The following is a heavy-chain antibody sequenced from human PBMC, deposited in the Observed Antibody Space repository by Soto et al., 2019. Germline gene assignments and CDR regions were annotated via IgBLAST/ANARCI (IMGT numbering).Heavy chain of an antibody. Sequence: QLQLQESGPGLVKPSETLSLTCTVSGGSISSSSYYWGWIRQPPGKGLEWIGSIYYRGSTYYNPSLESRVTISVDTSKNQFSLKLSSVTAADTAVYYCARGGAAEWGGFDPWGQGTLVTVSS. J-gene: IGHJ5*02. CDR3: ARGGAAEWGGFDP. D-gene: IGHD6-13*01. CDR2: IYYRGST. V-gene: IGHV4-39*01. CDR1: GGSISSSSYY.